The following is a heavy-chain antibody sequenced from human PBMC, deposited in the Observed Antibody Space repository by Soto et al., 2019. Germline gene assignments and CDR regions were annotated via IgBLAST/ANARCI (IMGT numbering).Heavy chain of an antibody. Sequence: QGQLQESGPGLVKPSETLSLTCTVSGDSISTYNWGWIRQPPGKGLEWIGCIYYSGVTHYNPSLKSRVTISVDTPKNQLSLKLNSVTAADTAVYYCARVAADIASWLDPWGQGTLVTVSS. CDR1: GDSISTYN. CDR3: ARVAADIASWLDP. V-gene: IGHV4-59*01. CDR2: IYYSGVT. D-gene: IGHD5-12*01. J-gene: IGHJ5*02.